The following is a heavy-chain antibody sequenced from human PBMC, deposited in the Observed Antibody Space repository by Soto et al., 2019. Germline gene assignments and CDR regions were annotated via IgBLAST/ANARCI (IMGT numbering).Heavy chain of an antibody. D-gene: IGHD4-17*01. CDR2: IVVGSGNT. Sequence: SVTVYCKAAGFTFSSSAVQWVRQTRGQRLEWIAWIVVGSGNTNRPQKFQGRVTVTRDMSTSTAYMELSSLRSEDTAVYYCAADRAGDSDAFDLWGQGTLVTVSS. CDR1: GFTFSSSA. V-gene: IGHV1-58*01. CDR3: AADRAGDSDAFDL. J-gene: IGHJ3*01.